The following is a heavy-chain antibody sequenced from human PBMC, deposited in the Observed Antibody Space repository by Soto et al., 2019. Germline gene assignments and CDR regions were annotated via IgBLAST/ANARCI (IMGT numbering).Heavy chain of an antibody. D-gene: IGHD4-4*01. J-gene: IGHJ4*02. Sequence: QITLKESGPTLVRPTETLTLTCTFSGFSLTTSGLGVGWIRQPPGKALEWLALIYWNDEKRYRPSLHSRLSITKDTSRNQVVLTMTNMDPVDTGTYYCPHRTTVTPGLNWGPGTLVTVSS. CDR2: IYWNDEK. V-gene: IGHV2-5*01. CDR1: GFSLTTSGLG. CDR3: PHRTTVTPGLN.